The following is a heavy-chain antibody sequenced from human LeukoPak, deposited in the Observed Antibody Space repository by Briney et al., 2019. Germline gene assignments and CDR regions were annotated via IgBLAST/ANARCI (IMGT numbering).Heavy chain of an antibody. J-gene: IGHJ4*02. CDR3: ARGYCPNGVCLGFDY. D-gene: IGHD2-8*01. CDR2: ISSSSSYI. V-gene: IGHV3-21*01. CDR1: GFTFSSYS. Sequence: GGSLRLSCAASGFTFSSYSMNWVRQAPGKGLEWVSSISSSSSYIYYADSVKGRFTISRDNAKNSLYLQMNSLRAEDTAVYYRARGYCPNGVCLGFDYWGQGTLVTVSS.